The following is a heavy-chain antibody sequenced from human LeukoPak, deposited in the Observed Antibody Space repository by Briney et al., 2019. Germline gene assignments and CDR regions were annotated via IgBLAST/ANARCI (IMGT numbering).Heavy chain of an antibody. CDR3: GRGYCTSGTCGLDF. CDR1: GFTFSSYA. V-gene: IGHV3-23*01. CDR2: ISGPGTST. D-gene: IGHD2-15*01. Sequence: GGSLRLSCAASGFTFSSYAMSWVRQAPGKGLEWVSAISGPGTSTYYVDSVKGRFTISRDNSKNTLYLQMNGLRAEDTALYYCGRGYCTSGTCGLDFWGQGTLVTVSS. J-gene: IGHJ4*02.